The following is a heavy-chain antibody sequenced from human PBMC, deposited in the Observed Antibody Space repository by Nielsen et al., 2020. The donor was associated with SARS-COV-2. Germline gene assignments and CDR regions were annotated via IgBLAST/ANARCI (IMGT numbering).Heavy chain of an antibody. CDR3: ARVDSSGWYWDYYYYYGMDV. D-gene: IGHD6-19*01. J-gene: IGHJ6*02. V-gene: IGHV3-30*04. CDR1: GFTFSSYA. CDR2: ISYDGSNK. Sequence: GEFLKISCAASGFTFSSYAMSWVRQAPGKGLEWVAVISYDGSNKYYADSVKGRFTISRDNSKNALYLQMNSLRAEDTAVYYCARVDSSGWYWDYYYYYGMDVWGQGTTVTVSS.